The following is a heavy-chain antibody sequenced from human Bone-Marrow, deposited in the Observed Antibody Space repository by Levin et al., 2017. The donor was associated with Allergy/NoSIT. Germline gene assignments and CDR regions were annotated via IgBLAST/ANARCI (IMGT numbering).Heavy chain of an antibody. D-gene: IGHD5-12*01. CDR3: ARGELGSGYLFDY. V-gene: IGHV1-8*01. CDR2: MYSNSDNA. J-gene: IGHJ4*02. CDR1: GYTFTSFD. Sequence: ASVKVSCKTSGYTFTSFDINWVRQATGQGLEWMGWMYSNSDNAGYAQRVQGRVTMTRNTSISTAYMELSSLRSEDTAIYYCARGELGSGYLFDYWGQGTLVTVSS.